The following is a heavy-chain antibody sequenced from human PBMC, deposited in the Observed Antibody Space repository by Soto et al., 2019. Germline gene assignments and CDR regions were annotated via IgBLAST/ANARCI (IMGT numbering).Heavy chain of an antibody. CDR1: GGSISSYY. CDR3: AREVSGWYAFDY. CDR2: IYYSGST. J-gene: IGHJ4*02. V-gene: IGHV4-59*01. Sequence: PSETLSLTCTVSGGSISSYYWSWIRQPPGKGLEWIGYIYYSGSTNYNPSLKSRVTISVDTSKNQFSLKLSSVTAADTAVYYCAREVSGWYAFDYWGQGTLVTVSS. D-gene: IGHD6-19*01.